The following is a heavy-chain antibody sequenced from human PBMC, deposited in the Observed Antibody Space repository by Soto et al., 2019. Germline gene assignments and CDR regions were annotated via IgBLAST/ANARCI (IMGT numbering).Heavy chain of an antibody. D-gene: IGHD2-21*02. J-gene: IGHJ6*02. CDR3: ARDLWGYCGADCYPLDV. Sequence: PSETLSLTCTPSGSSISSYYWSLIRQPPGKGLEWIGYMYNTGSTIYNPSLKSRVTISVDTSKNQFSLKLNSVTAADTAVYYCARDLWGYCGADCYPLDVWGQGTTVTVSS. CDR2: MYNTGST. CDR1: GSSISSYY. V-gene: IGHV4-59*01.